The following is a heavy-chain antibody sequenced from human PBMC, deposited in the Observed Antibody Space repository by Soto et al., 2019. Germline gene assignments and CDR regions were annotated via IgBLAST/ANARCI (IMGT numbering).Heavy chain of an antibody. Sequence: SETLSLTFAFSGGSISSSNWWSWFRQPPGKGLEWIGESYQSGSTKYNPSLKSRVTISVDKSKNQFSLKMSSVTAADTAVYYCASYRLDTAMANYYGMDVWGQGTTVTV. D-gene: IGHD5-18*01. CDR1: GGSISSSNW. J-gene: IGHJ6*02. CDR3: ASYRLDTAMANYYGMDV. V-gene: IGHV4-4*02. CDR2: SYQSGST.